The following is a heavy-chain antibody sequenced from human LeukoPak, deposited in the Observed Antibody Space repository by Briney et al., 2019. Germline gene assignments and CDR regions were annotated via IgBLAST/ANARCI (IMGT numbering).Heavy chain of an antibody. Sequence: SETLSLTCTVSGGSISSNVYYWSWIRQPPGGGLEWIGYIYYSGCTHYNPSLKSRVAISAYTSKHQFSLKLSSVTVADTAIYYCARDRSFGPGPYSKVHWFDPWGQGTLVTVSS. CDR2: IYYSGCT. CDR1: GGSISSNVYY. V-gene: IGHV4-31*03. CDR3: ARDRSFGPGPYSKVHWFDP. J-gene: IGHJ5*02. D-gene: IGHD3-10*01.